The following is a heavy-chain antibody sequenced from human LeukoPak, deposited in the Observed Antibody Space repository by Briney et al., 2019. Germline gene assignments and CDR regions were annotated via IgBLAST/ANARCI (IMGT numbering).Heavy chain of an antibody. V-gene: IGHV1-18*04. CDR1: GYTFTSYG. D-gene: IGHD5-12*01. CDR3: ARVQTETWPRYYFDY. CDR2: ISAYNGNT. J-gene: IGHJ4*02. Sequence: ASVKVSCKASGYTFTSYGISWVRQAPGQGLEWMGWISAYNGNTNYAQKLQGRVTMTTDTSTSTAYMELRSLRSDDTAVYYCARVQTETWPRYYFDYWGQGTLVTVSS.